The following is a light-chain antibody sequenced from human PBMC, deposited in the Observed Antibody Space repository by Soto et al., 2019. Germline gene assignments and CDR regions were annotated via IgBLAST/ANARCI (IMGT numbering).Light chain of an antibody. Sequence: DFQMTQSPSSLSASVGDRVTITCRATQAIKNFLNWYQQKPGRAPKLLISDASTLQRAVPSRFSGSGSGTHYTFVISSLQPEDVGTYYCQQSDNLPLTFGQGTRLDIK. J-gene: IGKJ5*01. CDR2: DAS. V-gene: IGKV1-33*01. CDR3: QQSDNLPLT. CDR1: QAIKNF.